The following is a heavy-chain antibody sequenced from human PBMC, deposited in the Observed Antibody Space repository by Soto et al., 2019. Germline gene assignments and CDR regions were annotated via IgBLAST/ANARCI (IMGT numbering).Heavy chain of an antibody. CDR3: RTHTGYGTVCGIDY. D-gene: IGHD5-12*01. CDR2: ISDDGSHK. Sequence: GGSLRLSCAASGFTFSTYVMHWVRQAPGKGLEWVAMISDDGSHKYYGDSVKGRFTISRYNSKNTLYLQMNSLSVDDTAVYYCRTHTGYGTVCGIDYWGRATLGTAS. V-gene: IGHV3-30*03. CDR1: GFTFSTYV. J-gene: IGHJ4*02.